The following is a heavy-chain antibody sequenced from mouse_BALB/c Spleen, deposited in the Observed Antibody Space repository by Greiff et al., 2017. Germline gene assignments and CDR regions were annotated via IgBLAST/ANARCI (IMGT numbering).Heavy chain of an antibody. J-gene: IGHJ4*01. CDR3: ARLGRDYYAMDY. V-gene: IGHV3-2*02. CDR2: ISYSGST. D-gene: IGHD4-1*01. Sequence: EVQLKESGPGLVKPSQSLSLTCTVTGYSITSDYAWNWIRQFPGNQLEWMGYISYSGSTSYNPSLKSRISITRDTSKNQFFLQLNSVTTEDTATYYCARLGRDYYAMDYWGQGTSVTVSS. CDR1: GYSITSDYA.